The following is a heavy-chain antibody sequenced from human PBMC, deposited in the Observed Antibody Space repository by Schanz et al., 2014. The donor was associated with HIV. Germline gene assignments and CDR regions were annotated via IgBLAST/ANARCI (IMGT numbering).Heavy chain of an antibody. D-gene: IGHD3-10*01. CDR1: GFPFSNFA. Sequence: EEHLLESGGDLIQPGGSLRLSCVASGFPFSNFAMSWVRQDPGRGLEWVSAISTGGERTFYAHSVKGRFTISRDNSKNTLYLQMNSLRAEDTAIYHCGTYNYGSGHDYWGQGTLVTVSS. CDR3: GTYNYGSGHDY. CDR2: ISTGGERT. J-gene: IGHJ4*02. V-gene: IGHV3-23*01.